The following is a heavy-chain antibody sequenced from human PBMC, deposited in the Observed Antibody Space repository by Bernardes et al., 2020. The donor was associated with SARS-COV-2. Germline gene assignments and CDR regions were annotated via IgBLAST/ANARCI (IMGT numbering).Heavy chain of an antibody. V-gene: IGHV4-59*01. CDR2: IYYSGST. Sequence: SETLSLTCTVSGGSMNSYYWTWIRQPPGKGLEWIGYIYYSGSTKYNPSLESRVTISVDTSKNQFSLKLSSVTAADTAVYYCARGVRNQAVWGQGTLVTVSS. CDR3: ARGVRNQAV. CDR1: GGSMNSYY. J-gene: IGHJ4*02. D-gene: IGHD6-19*01.